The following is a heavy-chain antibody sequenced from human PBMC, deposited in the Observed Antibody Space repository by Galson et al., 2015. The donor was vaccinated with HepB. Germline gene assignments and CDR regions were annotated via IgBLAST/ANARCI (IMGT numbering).Heavy chain of an antibody. Sequence: SLRLSCAASGFTFSDYDMHWVRQGTGKGLEWVSTIGTAGDTYYPGSVKGRFTISRENAKNSLYLQMNSLRAGDTAVYYCARAGSSWYGGGFDPWGQGTLVTVSS. D-gene: IGHD6-13*01. J-gene: IGHJ5*02. V-gene: IGHV3-13*01. CDR3: ARAGSSWYGGGFDP. CDR1: GFTFSDYD. CDR2: IGTAGDT.